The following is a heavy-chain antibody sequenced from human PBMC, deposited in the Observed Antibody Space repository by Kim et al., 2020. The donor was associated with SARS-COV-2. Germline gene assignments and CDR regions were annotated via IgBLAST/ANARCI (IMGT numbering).Heavy chain of an antibody. Sequence: GGSLRLSCAASGFTFSSYSMNWVRQAPGKGLEWVSYISSSSSTIYYADSVKGRFTISRDNAKNSLYLQMNSLRAEDTAVYYCARVYDSSGSKRYNYYYGMDVWGQGTTVTVSS. CDR1: GFTFSSYS. CDR3: ARVYDSSGSKRYNYYYGMDV. V-gene: IGHV3-48*04. J-gene: IGHJ6*02. CDR2: ISSSSSTI. D-gene: IGHD3-22*01.